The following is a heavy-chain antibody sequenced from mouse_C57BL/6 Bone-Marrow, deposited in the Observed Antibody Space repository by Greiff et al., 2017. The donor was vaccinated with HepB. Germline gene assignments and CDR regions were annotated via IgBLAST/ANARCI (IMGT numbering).Heavy chain of an antibody. CDR3: ARHYGYDGDWFAY. Sequence: EVKLVESGGDLVKPGGSLKLSCAASGFTFSSYGMSWVRQTPDKRLEWVATISSGGSYTYYPDSVKGRFTISRDNAKNTLYLQMSSLKSEDTAMYYCARHYGYDGDWFAYWGQGTLVTVSA. CDR2: ISSGGSYT. D-gene: IGHD2-2*01. CDR1: GFTFSSYG. V-gene: IGHV5-6*02. J-gene: IGHJ3*01.